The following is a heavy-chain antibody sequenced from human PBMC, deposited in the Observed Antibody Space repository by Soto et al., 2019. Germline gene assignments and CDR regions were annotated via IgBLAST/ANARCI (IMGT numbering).Heavy chain of an antibody. CDR2: ISYDGSNK. CDR1: GFTFSSYG. V-gene: IGHV3-30*03. D-gene: IGHD3-10*01. Sequence: QVQLVESGGGVVQPGRSLRLSCAASGFTFSSYGMHWVRQAPGKGLEWVAVISYDGSNKYYADSVKGRFTISRDNSKNTLYLQMNRLRAEDTGVSYCGGANGMDVWGQGTTVTVSS. J-gene: IGHJ6*02. CDR3: GGANGMDV.